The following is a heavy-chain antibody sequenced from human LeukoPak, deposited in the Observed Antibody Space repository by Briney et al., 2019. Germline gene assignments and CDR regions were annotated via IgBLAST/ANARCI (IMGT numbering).Heavy chain of an antibody. V-gene: IGHV4-34*01. Sequence: PSETLSLTCAVYGGSFSGYYWSWIRQPPGKGLEWIGEINHSGSTNYNPSLKSRVTISVDTSKNQFSLKLSSVTAADTAVYYCAGLRKRGGAFDLWGQGTVVTVSS. CDR3: AGLRKRGGAFDL. J-gene: IGHJ3*01. CDR2: INHSGST. CDR1: GGSFSGYY.